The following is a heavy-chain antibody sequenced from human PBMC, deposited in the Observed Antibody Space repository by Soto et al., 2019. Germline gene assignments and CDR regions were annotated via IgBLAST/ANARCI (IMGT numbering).Heavy chain of an antibody. CDR1: GFTFSSYS. CDR2: ISSSSSYI. D-gene: IGHD4-17*01. Sequence: NLGGSLRLSCAASGFTFSSYSMNWVRQAPGKGLEWVSSISSSSSYIYYADSVKGRFTISRDNAKNSLYLQMNSLRAEDTAVYYCARESRYGDYLSYFDYWGQGTLVTVSS. J-gene: IGHJ4*02. V-gene: IGHV3-21*01. CDR3: ARESRYGDYLSYFDY.